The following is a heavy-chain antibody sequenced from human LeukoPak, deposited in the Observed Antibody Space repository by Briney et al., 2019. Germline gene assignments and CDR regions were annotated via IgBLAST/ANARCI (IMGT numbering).Heavy chain of an antibody. Sequence: HAGGSLRLSCAASGFTFRSYAMGWVRQAPGKGLEWLSSISATGGSTYYADSVKGRFTISRDNSRNTVYLQMNSLRAEDTAVYYCANDLGWIQLNLGRGQGTLVTVSS. CDR3: ANDLGWIQLNLG. CDR1: GFTFRSYA. D-gene: IGHD5-18*01. CDR2: ISATGGST. V-gene: IGHV3-23*01. J-gene: IGHJ4*02.